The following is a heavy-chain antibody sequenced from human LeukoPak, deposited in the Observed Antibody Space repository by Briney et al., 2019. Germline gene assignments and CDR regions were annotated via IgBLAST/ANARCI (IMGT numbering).Heavy chain of an antibody. CDR2: IYSGGGT. CDR3: ARDDGSSPYDY. CDR1: GSTFSSYA. Sequence: PGGSLRLPCAASGSTFSSYAMSWARQAPGKGLEWVSVIYSGGGTYYAGSVKGRFTISRDNSKNTLYLQMNSLRAEDTAVYYCARDDGSSPYDYWGQGTLVTVSS. J-gene: IGHJ4*02. V-gene: IGHV3-66*02. D-gene: IGHD6-6*01.